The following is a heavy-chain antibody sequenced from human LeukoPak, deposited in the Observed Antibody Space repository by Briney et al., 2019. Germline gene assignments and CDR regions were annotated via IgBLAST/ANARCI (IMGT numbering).Heavy chain of an antibody. J-gene: IGHJ4*02. Sequence: SQTLSLTCTVSGDSISSGDYYWSWIRQPAGKGLEWIGRIYISGSTNYNPSLKSRVTMSVDTSKNQFSLKLSSVTAADTAVYYCARDRGTWNDDGFDYWGQGTLVTVSS. D-gene: IGHD1-1*01. V-gene: IGHV4-61*02. CDR2: IYISGST. CDR3: ARDRGTWNDDGFDY. CDR1: GDSISSGDYY.